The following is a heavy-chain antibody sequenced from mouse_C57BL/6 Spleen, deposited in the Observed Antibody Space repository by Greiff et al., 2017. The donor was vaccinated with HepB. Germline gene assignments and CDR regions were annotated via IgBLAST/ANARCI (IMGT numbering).Heavy chain of an antibody. CDR3: ARSADYYGSSSAWFAY. D-gene: IGHD1-1*01. J-gene: IGHJ3*01. CDR1: GYTFTDYY. V-gene: IGHV1-26*01. Sequence: EVQLQQSGPELVKPGASVKISCKASGYTFTDYYMNWVKQSHGKSLEWIGDINPNNGGTRYNQKFKGKATLTVDKSSSTAYMELRSLTSEDSAVYYCARSADYYGSSSAWFAYWGQRTLVTVSA. CDR2: INPNNGGT.